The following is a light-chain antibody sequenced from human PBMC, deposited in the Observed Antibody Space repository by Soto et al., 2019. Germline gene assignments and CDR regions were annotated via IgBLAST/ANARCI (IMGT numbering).Light chain of an antibody. CDR1: QSLIYSDGNTY. CDR2: KVA. J-gene: IGKJ1*01. Sequence: DVLMTQSPLSLPVTLGQPASISCRSSQSLIYSDGNTYLNWFHQRPGQSPRRLIYKVANRDSGVPDRFRGSGSHTDFTLTISRVEAEDVGVYYCMQGTRWPWTFGQGTRVEIK. V-gene: IGKV2-30*01. CDR3: MQGTRWPWT.